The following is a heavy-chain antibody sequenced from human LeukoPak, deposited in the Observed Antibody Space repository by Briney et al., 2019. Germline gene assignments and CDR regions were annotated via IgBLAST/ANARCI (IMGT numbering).Heavy chain of an antibody. Sequence: GGSLRLSCAASGFTFSDYYMSWIRQAPGKGLEWVSYISSSGSTIYYADSVKGRFTISRDNAKNSLYLQMNSLRAEDTAVYYCATTTVTYCYYGMDVWGQGTTVTVSS. V-gene: IGHV3-11*04. CDR2: ISSSGSTI. CDR3: ATTTVTYCYYGMDV. CDR1: GFTFSDYY. D-gene: IGHD4-11*01. J-gene: IGHJ6*02.